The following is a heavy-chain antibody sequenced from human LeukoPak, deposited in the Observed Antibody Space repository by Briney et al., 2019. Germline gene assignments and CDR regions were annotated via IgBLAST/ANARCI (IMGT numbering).Heavy chain of an antibody. V-gene: IGHV3-7*01. CDR3: ARGGRNLDS. D-gene: IGHD1-14*01. CDR2: IKVDGSEK. Sequence: GGPLRLSCAASGFTFSGYWMSWVRQAPGKGLEWVANIKVDGSEKNYVDSVKGRLTISRDNAKNSLYLQMNSLRAEDTAVYYCARGGRNLDSWGQGTLVTVSS. CDR1: GFTFSGYW. J-gene: IGHJ4*02.